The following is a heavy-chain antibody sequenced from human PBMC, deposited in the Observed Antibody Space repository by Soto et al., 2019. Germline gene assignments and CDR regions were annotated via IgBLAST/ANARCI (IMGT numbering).Heavy chain of an antibody. V-gene: IGHV1-18*01. CDR3: AKVNDFWTDYYSTNWFDP. CDR2: IGPYNGNT. Sequence: ASVKVSCKASGYTFIKYGISWVRQAPGQQFEWMGWIGPYNGNTNYAQSLQGRISVTTDTSTSTAYMELRSLRSDDTAVYYCAKVNDFWTDYYSTNWFDPWGQGTLVTVSS. D-gene: IGHD3-3*01. CDR1: GYTFIKYG. J-gene: IGHJ5*02.